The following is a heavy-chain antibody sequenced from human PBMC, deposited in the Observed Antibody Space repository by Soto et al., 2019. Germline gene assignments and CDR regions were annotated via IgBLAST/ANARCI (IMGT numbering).Heavy chain of an antibody. CDR1: GGSFSGYY. J-gene: IGHJ6*03. CDR2: INHSGST. D-gene: IGHD2-15*01. V-gene: IGHV4-34*01. CDR3: ARGEGVVVVAATLRYYYYYMDV. Sequence: QVQLQQWGAGLLKPSETLSLTCAVYGGSFSGYYWSWIRQPPGKGLEWIGEINHSGSTNYNPSLKSRVTTSVDTSKNQFSLKLSSVTAADTAVYYCARGEGVVVVAATLRYYYYYMDVWGKGTTVTVSS.